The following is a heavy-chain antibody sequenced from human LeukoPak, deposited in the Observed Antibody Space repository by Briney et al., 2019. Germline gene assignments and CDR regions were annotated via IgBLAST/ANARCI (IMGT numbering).Heavy chain of an antibody. D-gene: IGHD6-13*01. V-gene: IGHV1-2*06. CDR3: ARDLTRGGAAAGKRNWFDP. J-gene: IGHJ5*02. CDR2: INPNIGGT. CDR1: GYTFTGYY. Sequence: ASVKVSCKASGYTFTGYYMHWVRQAPGQGLEWMGRINPNIGGTNYAQKFQGRVTMTRDTSISTAYMELSRLRSDDTAVYYCARDLTRGGAAAGKRNWFDPWGQGTLVTVSS.